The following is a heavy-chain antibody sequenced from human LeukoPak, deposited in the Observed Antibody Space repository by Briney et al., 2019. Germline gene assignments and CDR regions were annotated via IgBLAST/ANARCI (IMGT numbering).Heavy chain of an antibody. CDR3: ARDKLVIAAAWRYFDL. CDR2: INHSGST. Sequence: PSETLSLTCAVYGGSFNGYYWSWIRQPPGKGLEWIGEINHSGSTNYNPSLKSRVTISVDTSKNQFSLKLSSVTAADTAVYYCARDKLVIAAAWRYFDLWGRGTLVTVSS. V-gene: IGHV4-34*01. D-gene: IGHD6-13*01. J-gene: IGHJ2*01. CDR1: GGSFNGYY.